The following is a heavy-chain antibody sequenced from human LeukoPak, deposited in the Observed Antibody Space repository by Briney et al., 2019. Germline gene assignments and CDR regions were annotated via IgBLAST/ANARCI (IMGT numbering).Heavy chain of an antibody. V-gene: IGHV3-20*04. CDR2: INWNGAST. J-gene: IGHJ6*03. D-gene: IGHD6-6*01. Sequence: PGGPLRLSCAASGFSFDDLGMTWVRQVPGKGLEWVAGINWNGASTGYADSVRGRFTISRDNAKNSLYLQMNSLRAEDTALYYCARAVCPTIKFCDSSYFMDVWGKGTTVNVS. CDR3: ARAVCPTIKFCDSSYFMDV. CDR1: GFSFDDLG.